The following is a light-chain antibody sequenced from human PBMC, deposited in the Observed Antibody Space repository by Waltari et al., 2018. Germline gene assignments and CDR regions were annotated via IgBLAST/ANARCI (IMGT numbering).Light chain of an antibody. CDR3: YQHSSGYS. V-gene: IGKV3-11*01. CDR2: SAS. Sequence: VILTQSPATLSLSPGERATLSCRASQSVISYVAWYQQKPGQAPRLLIHSASSRATGIPDRFSGSGSGTEFTLTISSLEPEDVGVYHCYQHSSGYSFGQGTKVEIK. CDR1: QSVISY. J-gene: IGKJ2*03.